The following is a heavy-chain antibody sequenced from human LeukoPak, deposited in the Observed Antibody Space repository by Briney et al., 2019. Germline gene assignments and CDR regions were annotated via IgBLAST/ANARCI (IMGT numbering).Heavy chain of an antibody. J-gene: IGHJ4*02. CDR2: IRRGGNTI. Sequence: KPGGSLRLSCAASGFTFSDYYMNWIRQAPGKGLEWVSYIRRGGNTIYYADSVKGRFTISRDNAKNSLYLQLYSLRVEDTAVYYCAREQLGPNYSDYWGQGTLITVSS. D-gene: IGHD1-1*01. CDR1: GFTFSDYY. CDR3: AREQLGPNYSDY. V-gene: IGHV3-11*01.